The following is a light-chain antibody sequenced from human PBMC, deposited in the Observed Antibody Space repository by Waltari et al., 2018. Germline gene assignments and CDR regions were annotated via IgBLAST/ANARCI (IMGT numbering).Light chain of an antibody. J-gene: IGKJ4*01. CDR2: WAS. CDR1: QSVLYSSNNKNY. CDR3: QQYYSTPLT. V-gene: IGKV4-1*01. Sequence: DIVMTKSPHSQAVSLGERATINSRSSQSVLYSSNNKNYLAWYQQKPVQPPKLLIYWASTRESGVPDRFSGSGSGTDFTLTISSLQAEDVAVYYCQQYYSTPLTFGGGTKVEIK.